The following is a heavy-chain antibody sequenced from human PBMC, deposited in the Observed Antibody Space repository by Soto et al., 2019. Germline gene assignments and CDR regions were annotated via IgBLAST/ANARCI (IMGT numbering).Heavy chain of an antibody. CDR2: INAGNGNT. Sequence: ASVKVSCKASGYTFTSYAMHWVRQAPGQRLEWMGWINAGNGNTKYSQKFQGRVTITRDTSASTAYMELSSLRSEDTAVYYCAGGFSYYYDSSGNFDYWGQGTLVTVS. CDR1: GYTFTSYA. V-gene: IGHV1-3*01. J-gene: IGHJ4*02. CDR3: AGGFSYYYDSSGNFDY. D-gene: IGHD3-22*01.